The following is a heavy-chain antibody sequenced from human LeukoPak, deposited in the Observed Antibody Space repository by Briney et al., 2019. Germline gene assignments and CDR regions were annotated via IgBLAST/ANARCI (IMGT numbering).Heavy chain of an antibody. V-gene: IGHV4-59*01. CDR3: ARGDCSGGSCYPYYYYGMDV. CDR2: IYYSGST. CDR1: GGSISSYY. J-gene: IGHJ6*02. Sequence: SETLSLTCTVSGGSISSYYWSWIRQPPGKGLEWIGYIYYSGSTNYNPSLKSRVTISVDTSKNQFSLELSSVTAADTAVYYCARGDCSGGSCYPYYYYGMDVWGQGTTVTVSS. D-gene: IGHD2-15*01.